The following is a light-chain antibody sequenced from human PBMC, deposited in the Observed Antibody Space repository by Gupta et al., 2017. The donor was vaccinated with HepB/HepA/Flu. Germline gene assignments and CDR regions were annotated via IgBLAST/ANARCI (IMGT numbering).Light chain of an antibody. V-gene: IGKV2-28*01. CDR2: LGS. Sequence: DLVMTQSPLSLPVTPGEPASISCRSSQSLLHSDGYKYLDWYLQKPGQSPHLLIYLGSNRADGPADRISSRGCGAYITLKISMGDADDVVVYCIKEVLPTPQTFGQGTKVEIK. J-gene: IGKJ1*01. CDR3: KEVLPTPQT. CDR1: QSLLHSDGYKY.